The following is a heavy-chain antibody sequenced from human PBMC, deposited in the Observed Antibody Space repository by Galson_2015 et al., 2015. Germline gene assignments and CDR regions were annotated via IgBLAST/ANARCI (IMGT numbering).Heavy chain of an antibody. J-gene: IGHJ4*02. V-gene: IGHV3-74*01. Sequence: SLRLSCAASGFTFRRYWMHWVRQAPGKGLVWVSRINSDGSSTNYADSVKGRFTISRDNAKNTLYLQMNSLRAEDTAVYYCGRDLLTYNDLLPSGPDYWGQGTLVTVSS. CDR2: INSDGSST. CDR3: GRDLLTYNDLLPSGPDY. CDR1: GFTFRRYW. D-gene: IGHD3-3*01.